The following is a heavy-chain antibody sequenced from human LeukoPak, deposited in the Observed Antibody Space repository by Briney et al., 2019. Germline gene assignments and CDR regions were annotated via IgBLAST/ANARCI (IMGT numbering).Heavy chain of an antibody. J-gene: IGHJ4*02. Sequence: GGSLRLSCAASGFTFSSYAMSWVRQAPGKGLEWVSSISGSNDNTYYADSVKDRFTISRDNSKNTLSLQMNSLRAEDTAVYYCAKGGGTTVTSAANYWGQGTLVTVSS. CDR1: GFTFSSYA. CDR2: ISGSNDNT. CDR3: AKGGGTTVTSAANY. D-gene: IGHD4-17*01. V-gene: IGHV3-23*01.